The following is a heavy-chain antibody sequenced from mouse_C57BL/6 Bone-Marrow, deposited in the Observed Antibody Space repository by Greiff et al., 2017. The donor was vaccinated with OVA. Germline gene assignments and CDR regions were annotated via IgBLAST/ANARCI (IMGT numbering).Heavy chain of an antibody. CDR3: ARRGYGPAWFAD. CDR2: ISSGGSYT. CDR1: GFTFSSYG. V-gene: IGHV5-6*01. Sequence: EVHLVESGGDLVKPGGSLKLSCAASGFTFSSYGMSWVRQTPDKRLEWVATISSGGSYTYYPDSVKGRFTISRDNAKNTLYLQMSSLKSEDTAMYYCARRGYGPAWFADWGQGTLVTVSA. D-gene: IGHD1-2*01. J-gene: IGHJ3*01.